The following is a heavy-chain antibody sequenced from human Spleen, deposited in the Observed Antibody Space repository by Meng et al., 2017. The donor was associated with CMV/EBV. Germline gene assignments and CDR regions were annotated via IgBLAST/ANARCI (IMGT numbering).Heavy chain of an antibody. CDR1: GFTFSSST. Sequence: VLLVGSGGCLVHLRGSLRLSCATSGFTFSSSTRSWVRQAPGKGLEWISAISGSGGSTYYADSVTGRFTISRDNSKNTLYLKMNSLRAEDTAVYYCAQGGYCSSWGQGTLVTVSS. CDR3: AQGGYCSS. CDR2: ISGSGGST. J-gene: IGHJ4*02. D-gene: IGHD2-2*01. V-gene: IGHV3-23*04.